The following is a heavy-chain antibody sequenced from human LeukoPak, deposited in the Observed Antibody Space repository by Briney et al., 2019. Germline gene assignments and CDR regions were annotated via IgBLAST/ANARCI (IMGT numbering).Heavy chain of an antibody. V-gene: IGHV3-23*01. Sequence: TGGSLRLSCAASGFTFSSHAMNWVRQAPGKGPEWVSAISGSGSTTYYADSVKGRFTISRDKSKNTLYLQMNSLRAEDTAIYYCAKGRHYYGSGSYLDSWGQGTLVTVSS. CDR3: AKGRHYYGSGSYLDS. CDR2: ISGSGSTT. D-gene: IGHD3-10*01. CDR1: GFTFSSHA. J-gene: IGHJ4*02.